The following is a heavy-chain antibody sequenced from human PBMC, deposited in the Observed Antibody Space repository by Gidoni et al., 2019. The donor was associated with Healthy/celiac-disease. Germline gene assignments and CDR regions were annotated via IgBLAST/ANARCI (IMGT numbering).Heavy chain of an antibody. Sequence: QVQLQQWGAGLLKPSETLSPTCAVYGGSFRGYYWRWIRPPPGKGLEWIGEINHSGSTNYNPSLKSRVTISVDTSKNQFSLKLSSVTAADTAVYYCARGNGGSSWYGKGFPGKRDRGGAFDIWGQGTMVTVSS. D-gene: IGHD6-13*01. CDR2: INHSGST. CDR1: GGSFRGYY. J-gene: IGHJ3*02. CDR3: ARGNGGSSWYGKGFPGKRDRGGAFDI. V-gene: IGHV4-34*01.